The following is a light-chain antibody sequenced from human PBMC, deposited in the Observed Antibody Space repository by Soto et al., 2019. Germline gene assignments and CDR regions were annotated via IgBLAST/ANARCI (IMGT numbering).Light chain of an antibody. CDR1: ESVSTSY. CDR2: GAS. Sequence: EIVLTQSPGTLSLSPGERATLSCRASESVSTSYLAWYQQKPGQAPRLLIYGASSRATGIPDRFSFSASGTDFTLTISRLEPADFAVYYCQHYGTSALFGPGTKVDIK. J-gene: IGKJ3*01. V-gene: IGKV3-20*01. CDR3: QHYGTSAL.